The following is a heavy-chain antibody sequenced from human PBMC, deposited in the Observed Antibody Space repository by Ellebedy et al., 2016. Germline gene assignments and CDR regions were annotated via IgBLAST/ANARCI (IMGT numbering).Heavy chain of an antibody. CDR1: GFPFSAYA. CDR2: ITYGGVNK. Sequence: GESLKISXAASGFPFSAYAMHWVRQAPGKGLEWVAGITYGGVNKHYVDSVKGRFTISRDNAKNSLFLQMNNLRSEDTAVYHCASAIDYWGQGTLVTVSS. V-gene: IGHV3-30-3*01. J-gene: IGHJ4*02. CDR3: ASAIDY.